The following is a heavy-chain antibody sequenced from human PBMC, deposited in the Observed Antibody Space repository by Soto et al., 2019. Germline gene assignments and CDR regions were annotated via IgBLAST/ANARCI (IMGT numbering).Heavy chain of an antibody. D-gene: IGHD3-3*01. Sequence: QVQLVESGGGVVQPGRSLRLSCAASGFTFSNSAMHWVRQTPDKGLEWVAFLSYDGSHNYYADSVKGRFTISRDNSKNTLYLQMNSLRVEDTAVYYCAKDRSTVFGVVTYYFDYWCQGTLVTVSS. CDR2: LSYDGSHN. CDR3: AKDRSTVFGVVTYYFDY. CDR1: GFTFSNSA. J-gene: IGHJ4*02. V-gene: IGHV3-30*18.